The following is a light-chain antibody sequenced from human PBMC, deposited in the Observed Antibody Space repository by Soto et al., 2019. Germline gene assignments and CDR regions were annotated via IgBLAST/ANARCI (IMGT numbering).Light chain of an antibody. Sequence: QSVLTQPPSASGTPGQTVAISCSGTNSNIGGNTVNWYQQVPGAAPRALIYSNNMRPSGVPDRFSGSKSGTSASLPISGLQCEDEVDYYCASWDDSLYGVIFGGGTRLTV. CDR1: NSNIGGNT. V-gene: IGLV1-44*01. J-gene: IGLJ2*01. CDR3: ASWDDSLYGVI. CDR2: SNN.